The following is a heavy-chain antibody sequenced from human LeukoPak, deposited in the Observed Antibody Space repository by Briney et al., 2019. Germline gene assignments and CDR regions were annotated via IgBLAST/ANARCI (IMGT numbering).Heavy chain of an antibody. Sequence: KSSETLSLTCTVSGYSISSGYYWGWIRQPPGKGLEWIGSIYHSGSTYYNPSLKSRVTISVDTSKNQFSLKLSSVTAADTAVYHCARDHSTYYDFWSGYSGYFDLWGRGTLVTVSS. CDR3: ARDHSTYYDFWSGYSGYFDL. CDR2: IYHSGST. J-gene: IGHJ2*01. CDR1: GYSISSGYY. V-gene: IGHV4-38-2*02. D-gene: IGHD3-3*01.